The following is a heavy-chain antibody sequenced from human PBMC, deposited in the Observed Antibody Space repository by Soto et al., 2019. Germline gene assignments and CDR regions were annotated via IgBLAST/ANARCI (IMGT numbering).Heavy chain of an antibody. CDR1: GGTFSSFA. J-gene: IGHJ6*02. CDR3: ARGESSWFSDV. CDR2: IIPMIETP. Sequence: QVQLVQSGAEVKKPGSSVKVSCKASGGTFSSFAISWVRQVPGQGLEWMGGIIPMIETPNYAQKFQGRLTITADESTNIAYMDLSSLRSEDTAVYFCARGESSWFSDVWGQGTTVIVS. V-gene: IGHV1-69*01. D-gene: IGHD6-19*01.